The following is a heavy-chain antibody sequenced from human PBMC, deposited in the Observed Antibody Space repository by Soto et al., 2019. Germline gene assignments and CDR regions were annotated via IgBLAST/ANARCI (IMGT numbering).Heavy chain of an antibody. V-gene: IGHV3-30*18. J-gene: IGHJ4*02. CDR2: ISYDGSNK. CDR1: GFTFSSYG. D-gene: IGHD5-18*01. CDR3: AKEVQLWLRAFDY. Sequence: SLRLSCAASGFTFSSYGMHWVRQAPGKGLEWVAVISYDGSNKYYADSVKGRFTISRDNSKNTLYLQMNSLRAEDTAVYYCAKEVQLWLRAFDYWGQGTLVTVSS.